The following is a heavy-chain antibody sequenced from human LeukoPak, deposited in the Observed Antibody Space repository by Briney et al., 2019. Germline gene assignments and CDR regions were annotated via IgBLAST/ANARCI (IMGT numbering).Heavy chain of an antibody. V-gene: IGHV4-4*07. CDR3: GRDSGTTGEVKFDP. CDR2: IYGSGTT. Sequence: SETLSLTCTVSGGSISSYWSWIRQPAGKGLEWIGRIYGSGTTTYNPSLKSRVSMSIDTSKNQFSLKLMSVTAADTAVYYCGRDSGTTGEVKFDPWGQGTLVTVSS. J-gene: IGHJ5*02. CDR1: GGSISSY. D-gene: IGHD3-10*01.